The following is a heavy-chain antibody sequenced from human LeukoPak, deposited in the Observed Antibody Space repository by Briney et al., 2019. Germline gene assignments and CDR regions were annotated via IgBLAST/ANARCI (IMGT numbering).Heavy chain of an antibody. V-gene: IGHV4-61*01. CDR3: ARDKLVGYYYGMDV. CDR2: IYYSGST. Sequence: SATLSLTCNVSGGSVSSGSYYWSWIRQPPGKRLVWIGYIYYSGSTNYKPSLKSRVTISVDTSKTQFSLKRSSVTAADTAMYYCARDKLVGYYYGMDVWGQGTTVTVSS. J-gene: IGHJ6*02. CDR1: GGSVSSGSYY. D-gene: IGHD2-2*01.